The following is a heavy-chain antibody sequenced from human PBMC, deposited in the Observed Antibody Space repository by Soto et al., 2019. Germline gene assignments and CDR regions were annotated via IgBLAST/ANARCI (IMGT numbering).Heavy chain of an antibody. CDR3: AGVGYGSGSYHFDY. CDR2: INSDGSTT. D-gene: IGHD3-10*01. CDR1: GFTFSSCW. V-gene: IGHV3-74*01. Sequence: GGSLRLSCAASGFTFSSCWMHWVRQAPGKGLVWVSRINSDGSTTSYTDSVKGRFTISRDNAKNTLYLQMNSLRAEDTAVYYCAGVGYGSGSYHFDYWGQGTLVTVSS. J-gene: IGHJ4*02.